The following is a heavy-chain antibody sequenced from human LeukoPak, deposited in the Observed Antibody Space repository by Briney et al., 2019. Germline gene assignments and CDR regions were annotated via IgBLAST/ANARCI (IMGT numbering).Heavy chain of an antibody. Sequence: SSETLSLTCAVYGGSFSGYYWSWIRQLPGKGLEWIGEINHSGSTNYNPSLKSRVTISVDTSKNQFSLKLSSVTAADTAVYYCARGRYCSSTSCYGMVDYWGQGTLVTVSS. CDR3: ARGRYCSSTSCYGMVDY. CDR2: INHSGST. CDR1: GGSFSGYY. J-gene: IGHJ4*02. D-gene: IGHD2-2*01. V-gene: IGHV4-34*01.